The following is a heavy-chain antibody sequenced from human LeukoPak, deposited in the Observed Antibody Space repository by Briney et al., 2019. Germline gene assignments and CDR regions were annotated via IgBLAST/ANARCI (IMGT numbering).Heavy chain of an antibody. V-gene: IGHV4-34*01. CDR3: ARGLRIWSDYYSPHDVFDI. CDR2: INHSGGT. Sequence: SETLSLTCAVFGGSFSGYYWSWIRQPPGKGLEWIGEINHSGGTNYNPPLQSRVTLSLDRSKNQFSLNLSSVTAADTAVYYCARGLRIWSDYYSPHDVFDIWGQGTMVTVSS. CDR1: GGSFSGYY. D-gene: IGHD3-3*01. J-gene: IGHJ3*02.